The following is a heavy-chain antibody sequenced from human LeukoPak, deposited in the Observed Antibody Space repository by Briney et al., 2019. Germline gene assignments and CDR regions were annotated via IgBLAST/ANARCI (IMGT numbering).Heavy chain of an antibody. D-gene: IGHD3-22*01. CDR2: ISSSSSTI. CDR3: ARGSTYYDSSGQVPFDY. Sequence: PGGSLRLSCAVSGFTFSSYSMNWVRQAPGKGLEWVSYISSSSSTIYNADSVKGRFTISRDNGKNTLYLQMNSLRAEDTAVYYCARGSTYYDSSGQVPFDYWGQGTLVTVSS. V-gene: IGHV3-48*01. J-gene: IGHJ4*02. CDR1: GFTFSSYS.